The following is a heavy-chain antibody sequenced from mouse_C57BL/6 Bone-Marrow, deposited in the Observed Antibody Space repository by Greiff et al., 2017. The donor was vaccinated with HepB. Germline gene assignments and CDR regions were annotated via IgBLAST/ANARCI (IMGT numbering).Heavy chain of an antibody. D-gene: IGHD1-1*01. Sequence: EVQLVESGGGLVKPGGSLKLSCAASGFTFSSYAMSWVRQTPEKRLEWVATISDGGSYTYYPDNVKGRFTISRDNAKNNLYLQMSHLKSEDTAMYYCARGYYGSSYVVLDYWGQGTTLTVSS. V-gene: IGHV5-4*01. CDR2: ISDGGSYT. CDR1: GFTFSSYA. CDR3: ARGYYGSSYVVLDY. J-gene: IGHJ2*01.